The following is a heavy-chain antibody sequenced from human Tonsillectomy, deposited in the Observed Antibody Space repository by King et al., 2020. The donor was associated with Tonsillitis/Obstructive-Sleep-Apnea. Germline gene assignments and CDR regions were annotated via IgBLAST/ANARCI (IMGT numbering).Heavy chain of an antibody. V-gene: IGHV3-74*01. CDR2: INSDGSST. D-gene: IGHD6-13*01. Sequence: VQLVESGGGLVQPGGSLRLSCAASGFTFSSYWMHWVRQAPGKGLVLVSRINSDGSSTSYADSVKGRFTISRDNAKNTLYLQMNSLRAEDTAVYYCARASYSSSWYSAFDIWGQGTMVTVSS. CDR3: ARASYSSSWYSAFDI. CDR1: GFTFSSYW. J-gene: IGHJ3*02.